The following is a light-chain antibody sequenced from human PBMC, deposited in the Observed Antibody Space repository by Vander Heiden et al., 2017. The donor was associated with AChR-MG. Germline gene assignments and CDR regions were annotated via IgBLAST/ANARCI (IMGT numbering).Light chain of an antibody. CDR3: QVWDNSGDQVG. V-gene: IGLV3-21*04. Sequence: SYVLTQPPSVSVAPGKTARITCGGNNIGNKGVHWYQQRPGQAPVLVISYDSDRPSGIPERFSGSNSGNTATLTISRVEAGDGADYYCQVWDNSGDQVGCGGGTQL. J-gene: IGLJ2*01. CDR2: YDS. CDR1: NIGNKG.